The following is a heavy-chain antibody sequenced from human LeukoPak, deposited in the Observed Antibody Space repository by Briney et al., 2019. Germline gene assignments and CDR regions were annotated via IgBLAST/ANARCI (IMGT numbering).Heavy chain of an antibody. V-gene: IGHV4-34*01. Sequence: SETLSLTCAVYGGSFSGYYWSWIRQPPGKGLEWIGEINHSGSTNYNPPLKSRVTISVDTSKNQFSLKLSSVTAADTAVYYCARGDWSGYFPLPPYYYCYGMDVWGQGTTVTVSS. CDR1: GGSFSGYY. CDR2: INHSGST. CDR3: ARGDWSGYFPLPPYYYCYGMDV. J-gene: IGHJ6*02. D-gene: IGHD3-3*01.